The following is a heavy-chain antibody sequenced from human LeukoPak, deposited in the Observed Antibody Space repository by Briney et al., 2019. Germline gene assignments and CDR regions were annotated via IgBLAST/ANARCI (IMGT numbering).Heavy chain of an antibody. CDR3: AELGITMIGGV. CDR1: GFTFSTYT. J-gene: IGHJ6*04. Sequence: GGSLRLSCAASGFTFSTYTMSWVRQAPGKGLEWVSSISSSSSYIYYADSVRGRFTISRDNAKNSLYLQMNSLRAEDTAVYYCAELGITMIGGVWGKGTTVTISS. CDR2: ISSSSSYI. D-gene: IGHD3-10*02. V-gene: IGHV3-21*01.